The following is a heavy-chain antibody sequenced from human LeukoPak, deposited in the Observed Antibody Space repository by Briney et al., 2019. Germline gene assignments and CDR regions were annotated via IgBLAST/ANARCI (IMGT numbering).Heavy chain of an antibody. CDR2: FSGSGGST. V-gene: IGHV3-23*01. CDR3: AKDTSILTGYYAFDY. J-gene: IGHJ4*02. Sequence: PGGSLRLSCAASGFTFRSYARSWARKAPGKGLNWVSAFSGSGGSTYYADSVKGRFTISRDNSKNTLYLQMNSLRAEDTAVYYCAKDTSILTGYYAFDYWGQGTLVTVSS. D-gene: IGHD3-9*01. CDR1: GFTFRSYA.